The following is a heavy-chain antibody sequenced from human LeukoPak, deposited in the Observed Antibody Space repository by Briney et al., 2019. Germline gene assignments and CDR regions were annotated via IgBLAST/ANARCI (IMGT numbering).Heavy chain of an antibody. CDR2: ISYDGSNK. J-gene: IGHJ4*02. V-gene: IGHV3-30*18. D-gene: IGHD3-10*01. CDR3: AKDHGSGSYYNLPDY. CDR1: GFTFSSYG. Sequence: GGSLRLSCAASGFTFSSYGMHWVRQAPGKGLEGVAVISYDGSNKYYADSVKGRFTISRDNSKNTLYLQVNSLRAEDTAVYYCAKDHGSGSYYNLPDYWGQGTLVTVSS.